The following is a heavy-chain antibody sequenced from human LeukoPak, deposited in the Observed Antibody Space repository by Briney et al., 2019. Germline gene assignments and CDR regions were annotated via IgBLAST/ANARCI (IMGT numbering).Heavy chain of an antibody. CDR1: RFPFDDYG. Sequence: GGSLRLSCAASRFPFDDYGMSWVRQAPGKGLGWGSGINWNGDSTGYGDSVKGRFTISRDNARNSLYLQMNSLRAEDTAFYYCAREQRYCGSTSCYSFFDYWGQGTLVTVSS. D-gene: IGHD2-2*01. CDR2: INWNGDST. J-gene: IGHJ4*02. V-gene: IGHV3-20*04. CDR3: AREQRYCGSTSCYSFFDY.